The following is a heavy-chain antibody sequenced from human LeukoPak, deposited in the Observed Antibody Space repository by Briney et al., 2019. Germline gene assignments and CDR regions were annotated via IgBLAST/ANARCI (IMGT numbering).Heavy chain of an antibody. Sequence: GGSLRLSCAASGFTFSSYWMSWVRQAPGKGLEWVANIKQDGSEKYYVDSVKGRFTISRDNAKNSLYLQMNSLRAEDTAVYYCAKVNSGYGTGWYGGDGYWGQGTPVTVSS. CDR1: GFTFSSYW. CDR2: IKQDGSEK. D-gene: IGHD6-19*01. CDR3: AKVNSGYGTGWYGGDGY. V-gene: IGHV3-7*01. J-gene: IGHJ4*02.